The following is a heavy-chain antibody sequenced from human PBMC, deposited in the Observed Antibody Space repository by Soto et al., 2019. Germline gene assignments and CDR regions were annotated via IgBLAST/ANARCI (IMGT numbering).Heavy chain of an antibody. Sequence: SETLSLTCTVSGGSISSYYWSWIRQPPGKGLEWIGYIYYSGSTNYNPSLKSRVTISVDTSKNQFSLKLSSVTAADTAVYYCARHLGYCSGGSCYGSYYFDYWGQGTLVTVS. CDR3: ARHLGYCSGGSCYGSYYFDY. V-gene: IGHV4-59*08. CDR2: IYYSGST. J-gene: IGHJ4*02. CDR1: GGSISSYY. D-gene: IGHD2-15*01.